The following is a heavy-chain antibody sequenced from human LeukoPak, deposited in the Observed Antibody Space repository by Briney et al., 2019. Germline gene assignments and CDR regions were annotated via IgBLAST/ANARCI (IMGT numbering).Heavy chain of an antibody. D-gene: IGHD1-26*01. V-gene: IGHV3-21*01. Sequence: GGSLRLSCVVSGFTFGSYVMNWVRQAPGKGLEWVSSISSSSSYIYYADSVKGRFTISRDNAKNSLYLQMNSLRAEDTAVYYCARDRGPSCWGQGTLVTVSS. CDR2: ISSSSSYI. J-gene: IGHJ4*02. CDR1: GFTFGSYV. CDR3: ARDRGPSC.